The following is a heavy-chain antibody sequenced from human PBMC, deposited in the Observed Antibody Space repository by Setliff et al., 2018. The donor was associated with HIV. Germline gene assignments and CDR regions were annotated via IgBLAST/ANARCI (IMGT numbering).Heavy chain of an antibody. CDR1: GYSFTSYW. CDR2: IYPGDSDT. CDR3: ARHGRGYCSGGSCYSDYYYMDV. D-gene: IGHD2-15*01. Sequence: GESLKISCKGSGYSFTSYWIGWVRQMPGKGLEWMGIIYPGDSDTRSSPSFQGQVTISADKSISTAYLQWSSLKASDTAMYYCARHGRGYCSGGSCYSDYYYMDVWGKGTTVTVS. J-gene: IGHJ6*03. V-gene: IGHV5-51*01.